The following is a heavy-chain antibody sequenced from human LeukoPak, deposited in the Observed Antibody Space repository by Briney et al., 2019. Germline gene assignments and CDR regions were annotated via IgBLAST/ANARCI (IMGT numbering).Heavy chain of an antibody. CDR2: IASDGSST. Sequence: GGSLRLSCAASGFTFSSYWMNWVRQAPGKGLVWVSRIASDGSSTTYADSVKGRFTISRDNSKNTLYLQMNSLRAEDTAVYYCARDPGLYGWTYFDYWGQGTLVTVSS. D-gene: IGHD6-19*01. J-gene: IGHJ4*02. CDR3: ARDPGLYGWTYFDY. V-gene: IGHV3-74*01. CDR1: GFTFSSYW.